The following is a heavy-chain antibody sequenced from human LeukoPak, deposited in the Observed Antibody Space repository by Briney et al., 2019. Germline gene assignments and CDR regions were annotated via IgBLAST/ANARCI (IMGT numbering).Heavy chain of an antibody. CDR3: AKESYGSGSYAFDY. CDR2: ISYDGSNK. CDR1: GFTFSSYG. V-gene: IGHV3-30*18. D-gene: IGHD3-10*01. Sequence: PGRSLRLSCAASGFTFSSYGMHWVRRAPGKGLEWVAVISYDGSNKYYADSVKGRFTISRDSSKNTLYLQMNSLRAEDTAVYYCAKESYGSGSYAFDYWGQGTLVTVSS. J-gene: IGHJ4*02.